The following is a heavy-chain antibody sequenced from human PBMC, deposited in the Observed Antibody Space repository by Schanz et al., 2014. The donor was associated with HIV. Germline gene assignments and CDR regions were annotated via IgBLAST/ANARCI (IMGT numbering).Heavy chain of an antibody. CDR3: AKDGSWEAFDAFEI. Sequence: EVQLVESGGGLVQPGGSLRLSCAASGFTLSSHWMSWVRQAPGKGLEWVANIKQDGSEKYYVDSVKGRFTISRENAKNSLYLQMNSLRAEDTAVYYCAKDGSWEAFDAFEIWGQGTMVTVSS. J-gene: IGHJ3*02. CDR2: IKQDGSEK. CDR1: GFTLSSHW. D-gene: IGHD1-26*01. V-gene: IGHV3-7*01.